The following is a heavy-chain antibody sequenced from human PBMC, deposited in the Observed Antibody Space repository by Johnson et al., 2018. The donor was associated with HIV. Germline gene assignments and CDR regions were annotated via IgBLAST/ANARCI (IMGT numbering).Heavy chain of an antibody. CDR1: GFTVSSSY. V-gene: IGHV3-66*01. D-gene: IGHD4-17*01. CDR2: IYSGGNT. CDR3: ARGGYGEVFDI. Sequence: MQLVESGGGLVQPGGSLRLSCAASGFTVSSSYMSWVRQAPGKGLEWVSVIYSGGNTYYADSVRGRFTISRDNSKNTLYLQMNSRRAEDTAVYHCARGGYGEVFDIWGQGTMVTVSS. J-gene: IGHJ3*02.